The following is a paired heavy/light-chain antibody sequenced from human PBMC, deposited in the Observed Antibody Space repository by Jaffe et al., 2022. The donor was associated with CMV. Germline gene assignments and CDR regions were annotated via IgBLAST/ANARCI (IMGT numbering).Heavy chain of an antibody. D-gene: IGHD3-10*01. CDR3: ARAIRIRGGDI. Sequence: EVQLVETGGGLIQPGGSLRLSCAASGFTVSNNYMSWVRQAPGKGLEWVSVIYSDNSTYYADSVKGRFTISRDNSKNTLYLQMNSLRAEDTAVYYCARAIRIRGGDIWGQGTLVTVSS. CDR2: IYSDNST. CDR1: GFTVSNNY. J-gene: IGHJ3*02. V-gene: IGHV3-53*02.
Light chain of an antibody. CDR2: KAS. CDR1: QSISSW. J-gene: IGKJ1*01. CDR3: QQYNSYFWT. V-gene: IGKV1-5*03. Sequence: DIQMTQSPSTLSASVGDRVTITCRASQSISSWLAWYQQKPGKAPKLLIYKASSLQSGVPSRFSGSGSGTEFTLTISSLQPDDFATYYCQQYNSYFWTFGQGTKVEIK.